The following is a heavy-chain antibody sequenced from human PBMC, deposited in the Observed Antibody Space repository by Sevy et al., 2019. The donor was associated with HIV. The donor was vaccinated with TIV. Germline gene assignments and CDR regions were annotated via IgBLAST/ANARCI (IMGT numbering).Heavy chain of an antibody. CDR2: ISWNSGSI. CDR1: GFIFDDYG. V-gene: IGHV3-9*01. CDR3: AKDTMSYYDTSGDYGGYFDS. Sequence: GGSLRLSCAASGFIFDDYGMHWVRQAPGKGLEWVSGISWNSGSIGYADSVKGRFTISRDNAKNSLYLQMSSLRGEDTAFYYCAKDTMSYYDTSGDYGGYFDSCGQGILVTVSS. D-gene: IGHD3-22*01. J-gene: IGHJ4*02.